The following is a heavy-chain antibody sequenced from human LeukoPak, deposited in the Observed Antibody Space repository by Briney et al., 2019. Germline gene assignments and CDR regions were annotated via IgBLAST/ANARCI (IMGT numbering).Heavy chain of an antibody. V-gene: IGHV3-13*01. D-gene: IGHD6-13*01. J-gene: IGHJ3*02. CDR1: GFTFSSYD. CDR3: ARSFSSSWPWDAFDI. Sequence: GGSLRLSCAASGFTFSSYDMHWVRQATGKGLEWVSAIGTAGGTYYPGSVKGRFTISRENAKNSLYLQMNSLRAEDTAVYYCARSFSSSWPWDAFDIWGQGTMVTVSS. CDR2: IGTAGGT.